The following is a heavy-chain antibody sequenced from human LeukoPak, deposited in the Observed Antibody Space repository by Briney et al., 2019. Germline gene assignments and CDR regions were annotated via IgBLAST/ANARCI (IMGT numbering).Heavy chain of an antibody. J-gene: IGHJ4*02. V-gene: IGHV4-59*12. CDR1: GGSISSYY. CDR3: ARGPRSSWYLDY. D-gene: IGHD6-13*01. Sequence: SETLSLTCTVSGGSISSYYWSWIRRPPGKGLEWIGYIYYSGSTNYNPSLKSRVTISVDTSKNQFSLKLSSVTAADTAVYYCARGPRSSWYLDYWGQGTLVTVSS. CDR2: IYYSGST.